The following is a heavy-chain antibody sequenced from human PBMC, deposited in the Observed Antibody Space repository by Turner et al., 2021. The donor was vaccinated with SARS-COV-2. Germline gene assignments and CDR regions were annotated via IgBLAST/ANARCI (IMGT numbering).Heavy chain of an antibody. J-gene: IGHJ4*02. Sequence: QLQLQESGPGLVKPSATLSLTCSVSGGSISSSSYYCGWIRQPPGKGLEWIGSIYYSGSTYYNPSLKSRVTISVDTSKNQFSLKLSSVTAADTAVYYCASPDTAMVTWPQGFDYWGQGTLVTVSS. CDR2: IYYSGST. CDR1: GGSISSSSYY. D-gene: IGHD5-18*01. CDR3: ASPDTAMVTWPQGFDY. V-gene: IGHV4-39*01.